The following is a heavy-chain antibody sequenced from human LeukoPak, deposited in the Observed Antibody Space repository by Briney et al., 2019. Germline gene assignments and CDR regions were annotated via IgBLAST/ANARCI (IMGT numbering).Heavy chain of an antibody. D-gene: IGHD4-11*01. CDR1: GRSIGSGSSY. Sequence: KPSQTLSLMCTVAGRSIGSGSSYWSWIRRPAGKGLELIGRICTSGTTNYSPSLKSRVTISVDTSKNQYSLKLSSVTAADTAVYYCARDGVWPTVTLYYYYGMDVWGQGTTVTVSS. V-gene: IGHV4-61*02. CDR2: ICTSGTT. J-gene: IGHJ6*02. CDR3: ARDGVWPTVTLYYYYGMDV.